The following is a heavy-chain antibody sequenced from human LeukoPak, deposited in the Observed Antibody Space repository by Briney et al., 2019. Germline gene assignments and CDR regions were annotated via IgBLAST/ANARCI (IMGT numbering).Heavy chain of an antibody. CDR3: ARDGYSGYGFLDV. CDR1: GFTFSDHY. CDR2: TRNKTNRYTT. V-gene: IGHV3-72*01. J-gene: IGHJ6*04. Sequence: GGSLRLSCAASGFTFSDHYMDWARQAPGKGLGWVGRTRNKTNRYTTEYAASVKGRFTISRDDSKNALYLQMNSLKTEDTAVYYCARDGYSGYGFLDVWGKGTTVTVSS. D-gene: IGHD5-12*01.